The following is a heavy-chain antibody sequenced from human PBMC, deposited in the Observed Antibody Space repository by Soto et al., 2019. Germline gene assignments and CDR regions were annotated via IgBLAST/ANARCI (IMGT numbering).Heavy chain of an antibody. CDR1: GYTFTGYD. CDR2: MNPNSGNT. J-gene: IGHJ5*02. CDR3: ARALVPEEHCSSTSCYPNWFDP. D-gene: IGHD2-2*01. Sequence: ASVKVSCKASGYTFTGYDINWVRQATGQGLERMGWMNPNSGNTGYAQKFQGRVTMTRNTSISTAYMELSSLRSEDTAVYYCARALVPEEHCSSTSCYPNWFDPWGQGTLVTVSS. V-gene: IGHV1-8*01.